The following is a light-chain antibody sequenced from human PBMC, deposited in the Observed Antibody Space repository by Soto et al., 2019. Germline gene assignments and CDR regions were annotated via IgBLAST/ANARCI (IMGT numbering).Light chain of an antibody. V-gene: IGKV1-5*03. CDR3: QQYHSLYT. CDR1: QNITIW. Sequence: DIQMTQSPSTLSASVGDRVTITCRASQNITIWLAWYQQKPGKAPNLLISKASSLQTGVPSRFSGSGSGTEFTLTISSLQPDEFATYYCQQYHSLYTFGQGTKVEIK. CDR2: KAS. J-gene: IGKJ2*01.